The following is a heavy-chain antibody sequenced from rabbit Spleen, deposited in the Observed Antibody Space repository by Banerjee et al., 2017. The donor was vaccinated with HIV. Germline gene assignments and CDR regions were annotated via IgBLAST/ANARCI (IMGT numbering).Heavy chain of an antibody. D-gene: IGHD1-1*01. Sequence: QEQLEESGGGLVQPEGSLTLTCTASGIDFSRYYYMCWVRQAPGKGLEWVACAYAGSSVDTYSATWAKGRFTISKTASTTVTLQMTSLTAADTATYFCARDLDGVSGWNFGWWGQGTLVTVS. V-gene: IGHV1S45*01. J-gene: IGHJ4*01. CDR2: AYAGSSVDT. CDR3: ARDLDGVSGWNFGW. CDR1: GIDFSRYYY.